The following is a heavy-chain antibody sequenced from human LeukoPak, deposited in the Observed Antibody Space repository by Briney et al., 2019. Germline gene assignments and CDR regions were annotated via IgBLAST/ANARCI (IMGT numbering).Heavy chain of an antibody. Sequence: ASVKVSRKASGYTFTSYAMHWVRQAPGQRLEWMGWINAGNGNTKYSQKFQGRVTITRDTSASTAYMELSSLRSEDTAVYYCARGDQLLPEYYYYYGMDVWGQGTTVTVSS. V-gene: IGHV1-3*01. D-gene: IGHD2-15*01. CDR1: GYTFTSYA. CDR3: ARGDQLLPEYYYYYGMDV. CDR2: INAGNGNT. J-gene: IGHJ6*02.